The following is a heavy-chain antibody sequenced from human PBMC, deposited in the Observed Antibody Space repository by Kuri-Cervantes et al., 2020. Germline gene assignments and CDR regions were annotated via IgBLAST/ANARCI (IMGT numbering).Heavy chain of an antibody. CDR1: GFTFSDYS. CDR2: ISSSSSYI. J-gene: IGHJ6*03. V-gene: IGHV3-21*01. Sequence: GESLKISRAASGFTFSDYSMNWVRQAPGKGLECLSSISSSSSYIYYADSVKGRFTISRDNAKNSLYLQMNSLRAEDTAVYYCARDWSTWAGAYYYMDVWGKGTTVTVSS. D-gene: IGHD1-26*01. CDR3: ARDWSTWAGAYYYMDV.